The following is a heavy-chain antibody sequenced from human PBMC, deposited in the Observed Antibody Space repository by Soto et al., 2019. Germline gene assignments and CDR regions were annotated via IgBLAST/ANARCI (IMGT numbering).Heavy chain of an antibody. CDR2: IYYSGST. J-gene: IGHJ4*02. CDR3: ARDNGDFDS. V-gene: IGHV4-59*01. D-gene: IGHD4-17*01. CDR1: GGSISSFY. Sequence: PSETLSLTCSVSGGSISSFYWSWIRQPPGKGLEWIGYIYYSGSTNYNPSLKSRVTISVDTSKNQFSLKLSSVTAADTAVYYCARDNGDFDSWGQGTLVTVSS.